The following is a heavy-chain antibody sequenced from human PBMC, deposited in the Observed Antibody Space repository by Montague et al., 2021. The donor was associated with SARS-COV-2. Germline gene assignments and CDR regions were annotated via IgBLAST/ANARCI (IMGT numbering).Heavy chain of an antibody. J-gene: IGHJ4*02. Sequence: GRFTISRDNSKNTLYLQMNSLRAEDTAVYYCASGYSYGNEFDYWGQGTLVTVSS. CDR3: ASGYSYGNEFDY. D-gene: IGHD5-18*01. V-gene: IGHV3-30*01.